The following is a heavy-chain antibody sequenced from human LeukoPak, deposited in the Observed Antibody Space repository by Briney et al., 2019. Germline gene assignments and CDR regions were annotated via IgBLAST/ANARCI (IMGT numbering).Heavy chain of an antibody. CDR2: VSDSGGST. D-gene: IGHD3-22*01. CDR3: AKETVYYYDSSGYPHYFDY. V-gene: IGHV3-23*01. J-gene: IGHJ4*02. CDR1: GFTFSSYA. Sequence: PGGSLRLSCAASGFTFSSYAMSWVRQAPGKGLEWVSAVSDSGGSTYYADSVKGRFTISRDNSKNTLYLQMNSLRAEDTAVYYCAKETVYYYDSSGYPHYFDYWGQGTLVTVSS.